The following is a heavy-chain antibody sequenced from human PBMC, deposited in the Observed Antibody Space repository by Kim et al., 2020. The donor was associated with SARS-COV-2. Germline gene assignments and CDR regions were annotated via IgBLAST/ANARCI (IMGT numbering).Heavy chain of an antibody. CDR3: XXDVRGXRAFDV. Sequence: GGSLRLSCAASGFIFRNYAMTWVRQAPGKGLEWVSIISGSGGNTYYADSVKGRXPIXXDNSXNTLDLQMNSLRAEDTXXXSWXXDVRGXRAFDVXXQGTXXXVXS. CDR2: ISGSGGNT. V-gene: IGHV3-23*01. D-gene: IGHD1-1*01. CDR1: GFIFRNYA. J-gene: IGHJ3*01.